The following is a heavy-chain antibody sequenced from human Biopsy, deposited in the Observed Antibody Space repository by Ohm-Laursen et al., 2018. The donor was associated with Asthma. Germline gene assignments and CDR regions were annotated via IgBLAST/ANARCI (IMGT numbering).Heavy chain of an antibody. CDR2: VYWTGST. Sequence: SDTLSLTCSVYGGSISSFYWSWIRPSPEKGLEWMGYVYWTGSTNYNPSLNSRITMSVDTSKNRMFLELTSVTAADTAIYYCVRAARNEQRLAPFDYWGQGKPVTVSS. J-gene: IGHJ4*02. D-gene: IGHD6-25*01. CDR1: GGSISSFY. V-gene: IGHV4-59*07. CDR3: VRAARNEQRLAPFDY.